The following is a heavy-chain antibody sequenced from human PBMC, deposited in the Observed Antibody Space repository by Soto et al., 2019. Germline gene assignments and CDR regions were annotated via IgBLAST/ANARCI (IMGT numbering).Heavy chain of an antibody. CDR3: ARGSGAYCGGDCWVTMGFDY. D-gene: IGHD2-21*02. CDR2: IIPIFGTA. Sequence: ASVKVSCKASGGTFSSYAISWVRQAPGQGLEWMGGIIPIFGTANYAQKFQGRVTITADESTSTAYMELSSLRSEDTAVYYCARGSGAYCGGDCWVTMGFDYWGQGTLVTVSS. J-gene: IGHJ4*02. CDR1: GGTFSSYA. V-gene: IGHV1-69*13.